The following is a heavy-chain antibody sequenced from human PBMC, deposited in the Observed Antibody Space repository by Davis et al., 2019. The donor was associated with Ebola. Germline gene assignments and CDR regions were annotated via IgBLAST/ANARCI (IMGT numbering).Heavy chain of an antibody. CDR2: INVGKGNT. D-gene: IGHD1-14*01. J-gene: IGHJ4*02. Sequence: SVKVSCKASGYTFTDYPVHCVRQAPGQGLEWMGWINVGKGNTKYSQKFQGRVTITRDTSASTAYMELSSLRSEDTAVYYCARDRNWLPYDYWGQGTLVTVSS. CDR1: GYTFTDYP. V-gene: IGHV1-3*01. CDR3: ARDRNWLPYDY.